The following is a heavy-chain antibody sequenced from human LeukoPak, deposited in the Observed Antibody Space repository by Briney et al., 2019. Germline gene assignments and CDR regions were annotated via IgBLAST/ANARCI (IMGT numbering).Heavy chain of an antibody. CDR3: ARAGRWLQLSVGAFDI. Sequence: SETLSLTCTVSGGSYSSGDYYLSWIRQPPGKGLEWIGYIYYSGSTYYNPSLKSRVTISVDTSKNQFSLKLSSVTAADTAVYYCARAGRWLQLSVGAFDIWGQGTMVTVSS. J-gene: IGHJ3*02. CDR1: GGSYSSGDYY. V-gene: IGHV4-30-4*02. D-gene: IGHD5-24*01. CDR2: IYYSGST.